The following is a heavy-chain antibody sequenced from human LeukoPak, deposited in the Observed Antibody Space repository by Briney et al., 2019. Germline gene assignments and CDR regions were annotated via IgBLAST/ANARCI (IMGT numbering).Heavy chain of an antibody. Sequence: TGGSLRLSCAASGFNFSSYGMHWVRQAPGKGLEWVAVISYDGSNKYYADSVKGRFTISRDNSKNTLYLQMNSLRAEDTAVYYCARGVGSGSRLRAGDYWGQGTLVTVSS. D-gene: IGHD1-26*01. CDR2: ISYDGSNK. CDR3: ARGVGSGSRLRAGDY. CDR1: GFNFSSYG. V-gene: IGHV3-30*03. J-gene: IGHJ4*02.